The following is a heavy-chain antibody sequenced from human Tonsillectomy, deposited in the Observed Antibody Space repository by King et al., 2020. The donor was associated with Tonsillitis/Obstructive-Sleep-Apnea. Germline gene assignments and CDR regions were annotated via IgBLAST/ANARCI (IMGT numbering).Heavy chain of an antibody. Sequence: VQLVESGGGLVKPGGSLRLSCAASGFTFSNAWMSWVRQAPGKGLEWGGRIKSKTDGGTTDYAAPGKGRFNISRDDSKNTLYLQMNSLKTEGTAVYYCSARSSRVANYWGQGTLVTVSS. CDR3: SARSSRVANY. V-gene: IGHV3-15*01. J-gene: IGHJ4*02. CDR2: IKSKTDGGTT. D-gene: IGHD6-13*01. CDR1: GFTFSNAW.